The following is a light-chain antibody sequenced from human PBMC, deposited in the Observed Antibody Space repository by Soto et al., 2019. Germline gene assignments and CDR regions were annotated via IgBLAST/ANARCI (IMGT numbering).Light chain of an antibody. V-gene: IGKV3-11*01. CDR2: DAS. Sequence: EVVLTQSPATLSLSPGDRATLSCRASQTISNYLAWYQQKLGQAPRLLIYDASNRATGIPARFSGSGSGTDFTLTISSLEPEDFAVYYCQQRSAWPSFGQGTKLEIK. CDR3: QQRSAWPS. J-gene: IGKJ2*01. CDR1: QTISNY.